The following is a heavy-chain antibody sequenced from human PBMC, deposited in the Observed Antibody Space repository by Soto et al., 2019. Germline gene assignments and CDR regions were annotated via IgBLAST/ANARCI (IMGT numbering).Heavy chain of an antibody. CDR3: ARVGGYSYGYPGYFDY. J-gene: IGHJ4*02. Sequence: QVQLQESGPGLVKPSETLSLTCTVSGGSISSYYWSWIRQPPGKGLEWIGYIYYSGSTNYNPSLKSRVTISVDTSKNQFSLKLSSVTAADTAVYYCARVGGYSYGYPGYFDYWGQGTLVTVSS. CDR1: GGSISSYY. CDR2: IYYSGST. D-gene: IGHD5-18*01. V-gene: IGHV4-59*08.